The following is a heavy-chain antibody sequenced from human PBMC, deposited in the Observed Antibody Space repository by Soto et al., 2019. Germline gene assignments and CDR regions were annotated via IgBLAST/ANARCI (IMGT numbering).Heavy chain of an antibody. Sequence: GGSLRLSCAASGFTFSNAWMNWVRQTPGKGLEWVGRIKSKTDGGTTDYAAPVKGRFTISRDDSKNTLYLQMNSLKTEDTAVYYCTTGIGPYYYGSGSYGMDVWGQGTTVTVSS. CDR2: IKSKTDGGTT. CDR3: TTGIGPYYYGSGSYGMDV. V-gene: IGHV3-15*07. CDR1: GFTFSNAW. J-gene: IGHJ6*02. D-gene: IGHD3-10*01.